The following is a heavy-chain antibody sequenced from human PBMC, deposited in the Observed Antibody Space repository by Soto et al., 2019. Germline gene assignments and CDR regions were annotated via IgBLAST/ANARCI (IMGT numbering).Heavy chain of an antibody. D-gene: IGHD6-13*01. J-gene: IGHJ4*02. CDR3: APGRQLVLDY. V-gene: IGHV3-23*01. CDR2: ISSSDGST. CDR1: RVTVYSYA. Sequence: AACRVTVYSYAMGGFFKVAGKGLEWVSGISSSDGSTYYADSVKGRFTISRDNSKNTVYLQMNSLRVEVTAVYYCAPGRQLVLDYWGQGTVVTVSS.